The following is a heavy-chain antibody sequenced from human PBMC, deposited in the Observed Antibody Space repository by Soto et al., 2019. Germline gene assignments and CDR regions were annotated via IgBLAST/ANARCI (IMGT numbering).Heavy chain of an antibody. CDR3: ARDDRYCSGGSCYPS. J-gene: IGHJ5*02. Sequence: QVQLQESGPGLVKPSETLSLTCTVSGGSISSYYWSWIRQPPGKGLEWIGYIYYSGSTNYNPSLKSRVTISVDTSKNPFSLKLSSVTAADTAVYYCARDDRYCSGGSCYPSLGQGTLVTVSS. CDR1: GGSISSYY. V-gene: IGHV4-59*01. CDR2: IYYSGST. D-gene: IGHD2-15*01.